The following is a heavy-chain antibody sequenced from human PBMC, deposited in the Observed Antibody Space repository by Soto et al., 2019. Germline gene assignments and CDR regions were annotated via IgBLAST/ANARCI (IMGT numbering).Heavy chain of an antibody. J-gene: IGHJ3*02. V-gene: IGHV3-13*01. CDR1: GFTFSSYD. CDR3: ARGYCSGGSCSRIDAFDI. CDR2: IGTAGDT. D-gene: IGHD2-15*01. Sequence: EVQLVESGGGLVQPGGSLRLSCAASGFTFSSYDMHWVRQATGKGLEWVSAIGTAGDTYYPGSVKGRFTISRENAKNSLYLQMNSLRAGDTAVYYCARGYCSGGSCSRIDAFDIWGQGTMVTVSS.